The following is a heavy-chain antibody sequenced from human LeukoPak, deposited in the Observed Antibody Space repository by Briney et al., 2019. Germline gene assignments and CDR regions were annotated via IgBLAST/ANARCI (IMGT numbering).Heavy chain of an antibody. Sequence: SVKVSCKASGGTFSSYAISWVRQAPGQGLEWMGGIIPIFGTANYAQKFQGRVTITADESTSTAYMELSSLRSEDTAVYYCARDSGGPGRVDYGDYSDYHYYGMDVWGQGTTVTVSS. D-gene: IGHD4-17*01. CDR1: GGTFSSYA. CDR3: ARDSGGPGRVDYGDYSDYHYYGMDV. CDR2: IIPIFGTA. J-gene: IGHJ6*02. V-gene: IGHV1-69*13.